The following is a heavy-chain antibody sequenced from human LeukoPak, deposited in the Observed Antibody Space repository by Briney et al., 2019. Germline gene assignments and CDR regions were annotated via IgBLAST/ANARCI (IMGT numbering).Heavy chain of an antibody. Sequence: PSETLSLTCTVSGGSISNSGYSWGWIRQPPGKGLEWIGGIYYSGSTYYNPSLKSRVTISVDTSKNQFSLKLSSVTAADTAVYYCARASDSSGYYFPFQHWGQGTLVTVSS. D-gene: IGHD3-22*01. J-gene: IGHJ1*01. CDR1: GGSISNSGYS. V-gene: IGHV4-39*07. CDR2: IYYSGST. CDR3: ARASDSSGYYFPFQH.